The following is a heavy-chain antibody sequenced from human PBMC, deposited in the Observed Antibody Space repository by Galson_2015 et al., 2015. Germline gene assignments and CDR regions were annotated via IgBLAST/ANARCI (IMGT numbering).Heavy chain of an antibody. V-gene: IGHV3-23*01. CDR3: AKDQQKTVRGTIAFDI. Sequence: SLRLSCAASGFTFSSYAMSWVRQAPGKGLEWVSAISGSGGSTYYADSVKGRFTTSRDNSKNTLYLQMNSLRAEDTAVYYCAKDQQKTVRGTIAFDIWGQGTMVTVSA. D-gene: IGHD3-10*01. CDR1: GFTFSSYA. J-gene: IGHJ3*02. CDR2: ISGSGGST.